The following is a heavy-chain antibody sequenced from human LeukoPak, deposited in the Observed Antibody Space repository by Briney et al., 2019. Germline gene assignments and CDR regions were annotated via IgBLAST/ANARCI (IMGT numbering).Heavy chain of an antibody. D-gene: IGHD4-23*01. CDR3: ARDNSVEDTAWWFDP. CDR2: IYHSGST. Sequence: SETLSLTCTVSGGSISSSSYFWAWIRQPPGKGLEWIGSIYHSGSTYYNPSLKSRVTISVDTSKNQFSLKLSSVTAADTAVYYCARDNSVEDTAWWFDPWGQGTLVTVSS. V-gene: IGHV4-39*07. J-gene: IGHJ5*02. CDR1: GGSISSSSYF.